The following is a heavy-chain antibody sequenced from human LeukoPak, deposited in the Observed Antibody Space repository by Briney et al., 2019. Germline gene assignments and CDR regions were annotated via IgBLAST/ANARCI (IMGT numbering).Heavy chain of an antibody. CDR3: AREGPYSDSSRSRFDY. V-gene: IGHV1-46*01. D-gene: IGHD6-6*01. Sequence: GPSVKVSCKASGYTFTNYYIHWVRQAPGQGLEWTGIINPSGGSTSYAQKFQGRVTMTRDTSTSTVYMELSSLRSEDTAVYYCAREGPYSDSSRSRFDYWGQGTLVTVSS. CDR2: INPSGGST. J-gene: IGHJ4*02. CDR1: GYTFTNYY.